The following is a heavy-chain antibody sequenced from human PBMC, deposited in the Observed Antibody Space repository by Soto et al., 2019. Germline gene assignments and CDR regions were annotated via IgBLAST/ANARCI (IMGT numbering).Heavy chain of an antibody. V-gene: IGHV1-18*01. J-gene: IGHJ6*02. CDR3: ARDRFLEWLLGSYYYYGMDV. CDR1: GYTFTSYG. Sequence: ASVKVSCKASGYTFTSYGISWVRQAPGQGLEWMGWISAYNGNTNYAQKLQGRVTMTTDTSTSTAYMELRSLRSDDTAVYYCARDRFLEWLLGSYYYYGMDVWGQGTTVTVS. CDR2: ISAYNGNT. D-gene: IGHD3-3*01.